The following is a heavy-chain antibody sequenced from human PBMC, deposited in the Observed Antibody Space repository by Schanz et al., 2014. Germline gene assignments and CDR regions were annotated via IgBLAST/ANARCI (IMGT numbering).Heavy chain of an antibody. CDR1: GFMFTKYA. Sequence: EVQLVESGGGLVQPGGSLRLSCVASGFMFTKYAMNWVRQAPGKGLEWVSGISRTGTKTYYEDSVKSRFTISRDNSKNAGFLLMSSLRADETALYDGSKDMGGAMAAAVYDAWGQGTVVAVSS. CDR2: ISRTGTKT. CDR3: SKDMGGAMAAAVYDA. V-gene: IGHV3-23*04. D-gene: IGHD6-13*01. J-gene: IGHJ5*02.